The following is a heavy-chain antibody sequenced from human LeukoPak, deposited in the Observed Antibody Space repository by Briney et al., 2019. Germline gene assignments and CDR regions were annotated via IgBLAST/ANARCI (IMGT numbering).Heavy chain of an antibody. Sequence: PGRSLRLSCAASGFTFSTYSMNWVRQAPGKGLEWVSSISSSSHYIYYADSVKGRFTISRDNAKNSLYLQMNSLRAEDTAVYYCAGYYYDSSGYYPGYLGQGTLVTVSS. D-gene: IGHD3-22*01. CDR2: ISSSSHYI. J-gene: IGHJ4*02. CDR1: GFTFSTYS. V-gene: IGHV3-21*04. CDR3: AGYYYDSSGYYPGY.